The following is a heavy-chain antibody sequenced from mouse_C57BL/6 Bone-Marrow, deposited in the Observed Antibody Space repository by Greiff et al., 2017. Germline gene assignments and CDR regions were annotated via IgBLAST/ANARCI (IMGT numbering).Heavy chain of an antibody. V-gene: IGHV5-12*01. CDR2: ISNGGGST. Sequence: EVQLVESGGGLVQPGGSLKLSCAASGFTFSDYYMYWVRQTPEKRLEWVAYISNGGGSTYYPDTVKGRFTISRDNAKNTLYLQMSRLKSEDTAMYYCARPGSSFYYAMDYWGQGTSVTVSS. D-gene: IGHD1-1*01. J-gene: IGHJ4*01. CDR3: ARPGSSFYYAMDY. CDR1: GFTFSDYY.